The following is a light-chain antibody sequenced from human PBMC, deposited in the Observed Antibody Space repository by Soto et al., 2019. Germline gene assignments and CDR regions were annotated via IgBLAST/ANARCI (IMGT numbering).Light chain of an antibody. J-gene: IGLJ2*01. V-gene: IGLV3-1*01. Sequence: SYELTQPPSVSVSPGQTASITCSGDKLGDKYACWYQQKPGQSPVLVIYQDSKRPSGIPERFSGSNSGNTATLTISRTQAMDEADYYCQAWDSSTHVVFGGGTKPPS. CDR2: QDS. CDR3: QAWDSSTHVV. CDR1: KLGDKY.